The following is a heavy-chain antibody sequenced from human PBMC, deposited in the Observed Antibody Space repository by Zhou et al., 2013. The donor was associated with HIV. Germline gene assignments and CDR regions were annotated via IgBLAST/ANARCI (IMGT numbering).Heavy chain of an antibody. Sequence: QVQLQESGPGLVKPSETLSLTCTVSGGSISSSIYYWGWIRQPPGKGLEWIGSINYSGSTYYNPSLKSRLTISVDTSKNQFSLKLTSVTAADTAVYYCARRGGSGSYHPYGAFDIWGQGTMVTVSS. CDR1: GGSISSSIYY. V-gene: IGHV4-39*07. J-gene: IGHJ3*02. CDR2: INYSGST. CDR3: ARRGGSGSYHPYGAFDI. D-gene: IGHD1-26*01.